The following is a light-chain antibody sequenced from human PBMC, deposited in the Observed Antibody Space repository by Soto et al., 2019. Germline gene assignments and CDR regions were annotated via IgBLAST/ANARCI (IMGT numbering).Light chain of an antibody. CDR3: QQYHSYSLT. J-gene: IGKJ4*01. Sequence: DIQMTQSPSTLSASVGDRVTITCRASQSISSWLAWYQQKPGKAPKLLIYKASSLESGVPSRFSGSGSGTEFTLNIRSLQPDDFATYYCQQYHSYSLTFGGGTKVEIK. V-gene: IGKV1-5*03. CDR2: KAS. CDR1: QSISSW.